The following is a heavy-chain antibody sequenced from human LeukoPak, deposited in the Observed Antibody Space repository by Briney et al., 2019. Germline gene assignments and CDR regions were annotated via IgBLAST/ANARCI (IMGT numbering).Heavy chain of an antibody. J-gene: IGHJ4*02. CDR3: AAGTPNFDY. V-gene: IGHV3-30*03. Sequence: PGGSLRLSCAASGFTFSSYGMHWVRQAPGKGLEWVAVISYDGSNKYYADSVKGRFTISSDNSKNTLYLQMNSLRAEDTAVYYCAAGTPNFDYWGQGTLVSVSS. CDR1: GFTFSSYG. CDR2: ISYDGSNK. D-gene: IGHD1-1*01.